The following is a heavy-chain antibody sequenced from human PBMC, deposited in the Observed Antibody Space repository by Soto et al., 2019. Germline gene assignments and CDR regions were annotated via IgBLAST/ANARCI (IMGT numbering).Heavy chain of an antibody. J-gene: IGHJ5*02. CDR2: INHSGST. V-gene: IGHV4-34*01. CDR3: ARGADYGAETGKNWFDP. Sequence: SETLSLTCAVYGGSFSGYYWSWIRQPPGKGLEWIGEINHSGSTNYNPSLKSRVSISVDTSKNQFSLKLSSVTAADTAVYYCARGADYGAETGKNWFDPWGQGTLVTVSS. CDR1: GGSFSGYY. D-gene: IGHD4-17*01.